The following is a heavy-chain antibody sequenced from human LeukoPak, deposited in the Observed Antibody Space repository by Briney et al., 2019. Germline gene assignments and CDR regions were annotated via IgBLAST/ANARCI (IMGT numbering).Heavy chain of an antibody. D-gene: IGHD1-1*01. V-gene: IGHV1-69*06. Sequence: ASVKVSCKASGYTFTSYDINWVRQAPGQGLEWMGGIIPIFGTANYAQKFQGRVTITADKSTSTAYMELSSLRSEDTAVYYCARSAVHDAFDIWGQGTMVTVSS. CDR2: IIPIFGTA. CDR3: ARSAVHDAFDI. CDR1: GYTFTSYD. J-gene: IGHJ3*02.